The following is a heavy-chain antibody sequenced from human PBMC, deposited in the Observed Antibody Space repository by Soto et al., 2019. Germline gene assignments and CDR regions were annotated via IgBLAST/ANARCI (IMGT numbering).Heavy chain of an antibody. V-gene: IGHV3-33*01. Sequence: GGSLSLSCAASGFTFGSYGMHWVRQAPGKGLEWVAVIWYDGSNKYYADSVKGRFTISRDNSKNTLYLQMNSLRAEDTAVYYCAREEHPVIVGATEYYYGMDVWGQGTTVTVSS. D-gene: IGHD1-26*01. CDR2: IWYDGSNK. CDR3: AREEHPVIVGATEYYYGMDV. J-gene: IGHJ6*02. CDR1: GFTFGSYG.